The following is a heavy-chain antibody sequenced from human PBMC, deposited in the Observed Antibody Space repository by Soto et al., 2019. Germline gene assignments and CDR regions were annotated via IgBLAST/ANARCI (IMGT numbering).Heavy chain of an antibody. J-gene: IGHJ6*02. CDR1: GKSFTRYW. Sequence: RESLTISCTCAGKSFTRYWIGWVRQMPGKGLEWMGIIYPGDSDTRYSPSFQGQVTISADKSISTAYLQWSSLKASDTAMYYCARLRRDYYYYGMDVWGQGTTVT. CDR3: ARLRRDYYYYGMDV. V-gene: IGHV5-51*01. CDR2: IYPGDSDT.